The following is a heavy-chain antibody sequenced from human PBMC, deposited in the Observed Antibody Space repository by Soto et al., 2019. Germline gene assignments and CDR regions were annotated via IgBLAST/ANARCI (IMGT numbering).Heavy chain of an antibody. D-gene: IGHD2-15*01. V-gene: IGHV4-30-2*01. CDR2: IYHSGST. J-gene: IGHJ5*02. CDR1: GGSISSGGYS. Sequence: SETLSLTCAVSGGSISSGGYSWSWIRQPPGKGLEWIGYIYHSGSTYYNPSLKSRVTISVDRSKNQFSLKLSSVTAADTAVYYCARDQRSSYNWFDPWGQGTLVTFSS. CDR3: ARDQRSSYNWFDP.